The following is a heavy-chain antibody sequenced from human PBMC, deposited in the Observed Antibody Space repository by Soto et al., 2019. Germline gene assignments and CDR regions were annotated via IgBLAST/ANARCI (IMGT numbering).Heavy chain of an antibody. V-gene: IGHV4-61*01. D-gene: IGHD3-22*01. CDR1: GGSISSSSYY. CDR3: AREHPYYYDSSGYQYYFDY. J-gene: IGHJ4*02. Sequence: SETLSLTCTVSGGSISSSSYYWSWIRQPPGKGLEWIGYIYYSGSTNYNPSLKSRVTISVDTSKNQFSLKLSSVTAADTAVYYCAREHPYYYDSSGYQYYFDYWGQGTLVTVSS. CDR2: IYYSGST.